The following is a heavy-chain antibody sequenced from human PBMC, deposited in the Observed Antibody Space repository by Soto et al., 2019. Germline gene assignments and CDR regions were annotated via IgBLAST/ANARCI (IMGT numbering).Heavy chain of an antibody. Sequence: PSETLSLTCAVSIGSVSSSNWWSWVRQPPGKGLEWIGEIYHSGSTNYNPSLKSRVTISVDKSKNQFSLKLSSVTAADTAVYYCAMTIFHYSSSSGLGWFDPWGQGTLVTVSS. J-gene: IGHJ5*02. V-gene: IGHV4-4*02. CDR2: IYHSGST. CDR1: IGSVSSSNW. D-gene: IGHD6-6*01. CDR3: AMTIFHYSSSSGLGWFDP.